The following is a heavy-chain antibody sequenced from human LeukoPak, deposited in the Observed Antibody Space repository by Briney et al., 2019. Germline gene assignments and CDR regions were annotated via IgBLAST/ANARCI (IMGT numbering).Heavy chain of an antibody. CDR3: ACPPRYCRSISCPFDY. J-gene: IGHJ4*02. CDR2: IKHSGIT. V-gene: IGHV4-34*01. D-gene: IGHD2-2*01. CDR1: GGSFSGYY. Sequence: PSETLSLTCAVHGGSFSGYYWSWIRQPPGKGLEWIGEIKHSGITNYNPSLKSRVTISVDTSKNQFSLKLSSVTAADTAVYYCACPPRYCRSISCPFDYWGQGTLVTVSS.